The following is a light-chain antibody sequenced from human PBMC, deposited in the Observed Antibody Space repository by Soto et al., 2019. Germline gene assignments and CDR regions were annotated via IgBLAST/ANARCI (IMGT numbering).Light chain of an antibody. CDR1: HGSSHY. Sequence: FTQSPSLLSASVGDRLTITCLACHGSSHYGGCYQQSPGKAPNLLVYAAVVFQEWVQSRLSGTGSATEFILIINCLPQEYFATYYFQQVTYYPFPFGGGTSVDI. J-gene: IGKJ4*01. CDR3: QQVTYYPFP. V-gene: IGKV1-9*01. CDR2: AAV.